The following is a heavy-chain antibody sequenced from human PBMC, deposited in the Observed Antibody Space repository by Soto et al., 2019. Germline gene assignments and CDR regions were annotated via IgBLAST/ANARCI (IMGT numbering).Heavy chain of an antibody. Sequence: GGSLRLSCAASGFTFSSYGMHWVRQAPGKGLEWVAVIWYDGSNKYYADSVKGRFTISRDNAKNSLYLQMNSLRAEDTAVYYCARQARLAVAGSKGFYYYYYMDVWGKGTTVTVSS. CDR1: GFTFSSYG. J-gene: IGHJ6*03. D-gene: IGHD6-19*01. CDR3: ARQARLAVAGSKGFYYYYYMDV. V-gene: IGHV3-33*01. CDR2: IWYDGSNK.